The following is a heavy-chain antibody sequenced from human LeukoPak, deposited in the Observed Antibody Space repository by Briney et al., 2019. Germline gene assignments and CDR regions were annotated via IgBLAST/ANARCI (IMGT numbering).Heavy chain of an antibody. J-gene: IGHJ4*02. CDR3: AKPMVVTAIFPDFDC. CDR1: GFIFSSYA. CDR2: ISGSGTET. D-gene: IGHD2-21*02. V-gene: IGHV3-23*01. Sequence: PGGSLRLSCAASGFIFSSYAMSWVRQAPGKGLEWVSAISGSGTETYYADSVKGRFSISRDNSKNTLYLQMNSLRAEDMGIYYCAKPMVVTAIFPDFDCWGQGTLVTVSS.